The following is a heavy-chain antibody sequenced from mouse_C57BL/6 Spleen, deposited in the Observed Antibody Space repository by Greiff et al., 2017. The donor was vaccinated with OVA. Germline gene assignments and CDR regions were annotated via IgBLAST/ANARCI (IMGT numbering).Heavy chain of an antibody. CDR3: ARGGLDYAMDY. J-gene: IGHJ4*01. V-gene: IGHV1-64*01. Sequence: QVQLQQSGAELVKPGASVKLSCKASGYTFTSYWMHWVKQRPGQGLEWIGMIHPNSGSTNYNEKFKSKATLTVDKSSSTAYMQLSSLTSEDSAVYYCARGGLDYAMDYWGQGTSVTVSS. CDR2: IHPNSGST. CDR1: GYTFTSYW.